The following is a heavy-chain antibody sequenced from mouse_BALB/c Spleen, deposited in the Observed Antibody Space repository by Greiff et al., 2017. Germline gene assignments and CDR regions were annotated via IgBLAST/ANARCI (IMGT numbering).Heavy chain of an antibody. CDR1: GFTFTDYY. J-gene: IGHJ3*01. V-gene: IGHV7-3*02. Sequence: EVMLVESGGGLVQPGGSLRLSCATSGFTFTDYYMSWVRQPPGKALEWLGFIRNKANGYTTEYSASVKGRFTISRDNSQSILYLQMNTLRAEDSATYYCARDSPPLRQLRPFAYWGQGTLVTVSA. CDR2: IRNKANGYTT. CDR3: ARDSPPLRQLRPFAY. D-gene: IGHD3-2*02.